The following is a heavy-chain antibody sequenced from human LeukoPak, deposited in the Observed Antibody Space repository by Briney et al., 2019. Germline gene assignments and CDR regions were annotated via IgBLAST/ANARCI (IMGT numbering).Heavy chain of an antibody. V-gene: IGHV3-9*01. CDR3: AKALIGGSSGLDY. Sequence: GGSLRLSCAASGFTFDDYAMHWVRQAPGKGLEWVSGISWNSGSIGYADSVEGRFTISRDNAKNSLHLQMNSLRAEDTALYYCAKALIGGSSGLDYWGQGTLVTVSS. J-gene: IGHJ4*02. CDR1: GFTFDDYA. CDR2: ISWNSGSI. D-gene: IGHD6-19*01.